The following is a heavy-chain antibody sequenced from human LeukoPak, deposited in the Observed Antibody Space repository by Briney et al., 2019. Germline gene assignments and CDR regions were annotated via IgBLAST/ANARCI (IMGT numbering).Heavy chain of an antibody. D-gene: IGHD3-10*01. CDR1: GFTFSSYS. J-gene: IGHJ6*02. CDR2: ISSSSSYI. V-gene: IGHV3-21*01. CDR3: ARGSLTMVRGVIILNNYYGMDV. Sequence: PGGSLRLSCAASGFTFSSYSMNWVRQAPGKGLEWVSSISSSSSYIYYADSVKGRFTISRDNAKNSLYLQMNSLRAEDTAVYYCARGSLTMVRGVIILNNYYGMDVWGQGTTVTVSS.